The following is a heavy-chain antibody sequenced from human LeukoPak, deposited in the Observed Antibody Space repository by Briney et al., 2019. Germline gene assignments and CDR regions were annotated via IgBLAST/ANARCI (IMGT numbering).Heavy chain of an antibody. CDR1: GGPLSGYD. D-gene: IGHD1-26*01. J-gene: IGHJ4*02. CDR3: ARVIVGASIDY. Sequence: SETLSLTCAVHGGPLSGYDWSWIRQPPGKGLEWIGEINHSGSTNYNPSLKSRVTILVDTSKNQFSLKLSSVTAADTGVYYCARVIVGASIDYWGQGTPVTVSS. CDR2: INHSGST. V-gene: IGHV4-34*01.